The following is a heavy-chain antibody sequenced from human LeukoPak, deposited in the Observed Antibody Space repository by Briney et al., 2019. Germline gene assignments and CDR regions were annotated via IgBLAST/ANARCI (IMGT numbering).Heavy chain of an antibody. D-gene: IGHD3-22*01. Sequence: GGSLRLSCAASGFTFDDYAMHWVRQAPGKGLEWVSGISWNSGSIGYADSVKGRFIISRDNAKNSLYLQMNSLRAEDTALYYCAKDIGRSGYTLDYWGQGTLVTVSS. CDR1: GFTFDDYA. CDR3: AKDIGRSGYTLDY. V-gene: IGHV3-9*01. J-gene: IGHJ4*02. CDR2: ISWNSGSI.